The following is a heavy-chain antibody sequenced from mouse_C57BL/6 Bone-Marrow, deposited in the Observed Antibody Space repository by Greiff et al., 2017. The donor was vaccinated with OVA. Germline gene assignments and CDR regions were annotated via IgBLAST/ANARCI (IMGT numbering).Heavy chain of an antibody. CDR2: IDPSDSYT. CDR3: ARSNYDYDGPYAMDY. J-gene: IGHJ4*01. D-gene: IGHD2-4*01. CDR1: GYTFTSYW. V-gene: IGHV1-50*01. Sequence: QVQLQQPGAELVKPGASVKLSCKASGYTFTSYWMQWVKQRPGQGLEWIGEIDPSDSYTNCNQKFKGKATLTVDTSSSTAYMQLSSLTSEDSAVYYCARSNYDYDGPYAMDYWGQGTSVTVSS.